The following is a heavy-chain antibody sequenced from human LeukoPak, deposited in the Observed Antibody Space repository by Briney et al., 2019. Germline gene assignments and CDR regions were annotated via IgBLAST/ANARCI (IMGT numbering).Heavy chain of an antibody. CDR3: ARTVSSYYGSGSYYKDLYFDY. Sequence: ASVKVSCKASGYTFTSYGISWVRQAPGQGLEWMGWISAYNGNTNYAQKLQGRVTMTTDTSTSAAYMELRSLRSDDTAVYYCARTVSSYYGSGSYYKDLYFDYWGQGTLVTVSS. CDR2: ISAYNGNT. J-gene: IGHJ4*02. D-gene: IGHD3-10*01. V-gene: IGHV1-18*01. CDR1: GYTFTSYG.